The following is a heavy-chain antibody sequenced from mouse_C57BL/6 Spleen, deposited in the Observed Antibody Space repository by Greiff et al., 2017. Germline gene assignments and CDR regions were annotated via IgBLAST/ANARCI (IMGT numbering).Heavy chain of an antibody. CDR3: ARYHYSNSDY. CDR2: IYPGSGST. CDR1: GYTFTSYW. Sequence: QVQLKQPGAELVKPGASVKMSCKASGYTFTSYWLTWVKQRPGQGLEWIGDIYPGSGSTNYNEKFKSKATLTVDTSSSTAYMQLSSLTSEDSAVYYCARYHYSNSDYWGQGTTLTVSS. J-gene: IGHJ2*01. D-gene: IGHD2-5*01. V-gene: IGHV1-55*01.